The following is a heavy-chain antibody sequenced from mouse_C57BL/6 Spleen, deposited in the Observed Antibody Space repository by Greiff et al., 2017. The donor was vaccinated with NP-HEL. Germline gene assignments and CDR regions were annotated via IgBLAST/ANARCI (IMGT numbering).Heavy chain of an antibody. CDR1: GYAFSSSW. J-gene: IGHJ2*01. CDR3: ARGELVKGDY. V-gene: IGHV1-82*01. CDR2: IYPGDGDT. D-gene: IGHD2-2*01. Sequence: QVQLQQSGPELVKPGASVKISCKASGYAFSSSWMNWVKQRPGKGLEWIGRIYPGDGDTNYNGKFKGKATLTADKSSSTAYMQLSSLTSEDSAVYFCARGELVKGDYWGQGTTLTVSS.